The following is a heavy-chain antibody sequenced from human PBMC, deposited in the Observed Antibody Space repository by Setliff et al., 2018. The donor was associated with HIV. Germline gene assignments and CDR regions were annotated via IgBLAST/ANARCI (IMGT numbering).Heavy chain of an antibody. CDR1: GFFFSDHY. CDR2: ISFSGNTI. V-gene: IGHV3-11*01. CDR3: ARAKIGPAGDRTYYYGMDV. J-gene: IGHJ6*02. D-gene: IGHD4-17*01. Sequence: PGGSLRLSCAVSGFFFSDHYMSWIRQAPGKGLEWVSYISFSGNTIYYRDSVRGRFTIARDNARNSLYLQMNSRKADDTAVYYCARAKIGPAGDRTYYYGMDVWGQGTTVTVSS.